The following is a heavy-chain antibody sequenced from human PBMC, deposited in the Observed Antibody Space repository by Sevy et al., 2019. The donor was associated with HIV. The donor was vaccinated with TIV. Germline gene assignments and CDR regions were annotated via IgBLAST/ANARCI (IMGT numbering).Heavy chain of an antibody. V-gene: IGHV3-30*18. Sequence: GGSLRLSCAASGFTFSSYGMHWVRQAPGKGLEWVAVISYDGSNKYYADSVKGRFTISRDNSKNTLCLQMNSLRAEDTAVYYCAKVVAVADPGDYWGQGTLVTVSS. D-gene: IGHD6-19*01. J-gene: IGHJ4*02. CDR2: ISYDGSNK. CDR1: GFTFSSYG. CDR3: AKVVAVADPGDY.